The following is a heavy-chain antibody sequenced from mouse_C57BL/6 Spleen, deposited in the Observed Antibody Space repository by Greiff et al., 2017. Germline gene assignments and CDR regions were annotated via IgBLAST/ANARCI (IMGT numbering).Heavy chain of an antibody. D-gene: IGHD2-1*01. CDR1: GYTFTSYT. Sequence: QVQLQQSGAELARPGASVKMSCKASGYTFTSYTMHWVKQRPGQGLEWIGYINPSSGYTTYNQKFKDKATLTADESASTAYMQLSSLTSEDSAVYYCASYSTGCAYWGQGTLVTVSA. CDR2: INPSSGYT. CDR3: ASYSTGCAY. V-gene: IGHV1-4*01. J-gene: IGHJ3*01.